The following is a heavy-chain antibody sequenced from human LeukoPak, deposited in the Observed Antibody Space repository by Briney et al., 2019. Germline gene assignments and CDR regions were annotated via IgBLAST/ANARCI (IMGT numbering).Heavy chain of an antibody. Sequence: GGSLRLSCADSGCTFSSYAMSWVRQAPGKGLEWVSAISGSGGSTYYADSVKGRFTISRDNSKNTLYLQMNSLRAEDTAVYYCAKDPYDFWSGYYIDYWGQGTLVTVSS. J-gene: IGHJ4*02. CDR3: AKDPYDFWSGYYIDY. CDR2: ISGSGGST. CDR1: GCTFSSYA. V-gene: IGHV3-23*01. D-gene: IGHD3-3*01.